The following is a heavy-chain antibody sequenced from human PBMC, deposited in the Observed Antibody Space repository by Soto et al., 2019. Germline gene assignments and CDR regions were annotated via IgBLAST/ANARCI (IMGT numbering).Heavy chain of an antibody. D-gene: IGHD2-15*01. J-gene: IGHJ3*02. V-gene: IGHV4-59*08. CDR2: IYYSGST. Sequence: SETLSLTCTVSGGSISSYYWSWIRQPPGKGLEWIWYIYYSGSTNYNPSLKSRVTISVDTSKNQFSLKLSSVTAADTAVYYCASLPPAAGDAFDIWGQGTMVTVSS. CDR1: GGSISSYY. CDR3: ASLPPAAGDAFDI.